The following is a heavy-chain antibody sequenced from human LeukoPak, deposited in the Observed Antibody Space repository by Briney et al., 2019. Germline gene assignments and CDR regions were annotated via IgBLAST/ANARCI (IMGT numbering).Heavy chain of an antibody. J-gene: IGHJ6*03. CDR3: ARGVLRWELYYYYMDV. CDR2: ISYDGSNK. D-gene: IGHD1-26*01. CDR1: GFTFSSYG. Sequence: GGSLRLSCAASGFTFSSYGMHWVRQAPGKGLEWVAVISYDGSNKYYADSVKGRFTISRDNSKNTLYLQMNSLRAEDTAVYYCARGVLRWELYYYYMDVWGKGTTVTVSS. V-gene: IGHV3-30*19.